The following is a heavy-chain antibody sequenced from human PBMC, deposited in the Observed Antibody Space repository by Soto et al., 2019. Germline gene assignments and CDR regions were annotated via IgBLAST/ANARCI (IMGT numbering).Heavy chain of an antibody. CDR3: AKLMTTFPSFDY. D-gene: IGHD3-16*01. J-gene: IGHJ4*02. CDR1: GYTFTGYY. V-gene: IGHV1-2*02. CDR2: INPNSGGT. Sequence: VSVKVSCKASGYTFTGYYMHWVRQAPGQGLEWMGWINPNSGGTNYAQKFQGRVTMTRDTSISTAYMELSRLRSDDTAVYYCAKLMTTFPSFDYWGQGTLVTVSS.